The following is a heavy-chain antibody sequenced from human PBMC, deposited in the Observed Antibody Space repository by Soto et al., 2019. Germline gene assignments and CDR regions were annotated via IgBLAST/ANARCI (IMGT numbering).Heavy chain of an antibody. J-gene: IGHJ6*02. D-gene: IGHD6-25*01. CDR1: GFTFTSYA. Sequence: GGSLRLSCPASGFTFTSYAMHWVRQAPGKGLEWVAVVSSDGSQIYYADSVKGRFTISRDISKSTTYLQMNSLRTEDTAVYFCARDREQRLPNYYYGLDAWGQGTTVTVSS. CDR2: VSSDGSQI. V-gene: IGHV3-30-3*01. CDR3: ARDREQRLPNYYYGLDA.